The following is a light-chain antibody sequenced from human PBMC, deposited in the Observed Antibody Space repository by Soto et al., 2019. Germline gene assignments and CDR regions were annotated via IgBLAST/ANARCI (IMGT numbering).Light chain of an antibody. CDR3: RQYYSTPLT. J-gene: IGKJ4*01. CDR2: WAS. CDR1: QTFLHSSNNKDY. Sequence: DIVMTQSPGSLSVGLRQRATINCKSSQTFLHSSNNKDYLAWYQQKQGQTPKLLISWASTRDFGVSVRCSGSGTGLDFTLTIISLQAEDVAVYYCRQYYSTPLTFGGGTKVDI. V-gene: IGKV4-1*01.